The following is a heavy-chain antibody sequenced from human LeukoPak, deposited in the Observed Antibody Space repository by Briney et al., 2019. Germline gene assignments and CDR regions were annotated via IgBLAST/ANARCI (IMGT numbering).Heavy chain of an antibody. V-gene: IGHV4-61*02. Sequence: PSETLSLTCTVSGGSISSGSYYWSWIRQPAGKGLEWIGRIYNSGNTNYNPSLKSRVTISVDTSKNQFSLKLNSVTAADTAVYYCARGRVSSSTWYSTYYYYFYMDVWGKGTTVTVSS. CDR3: ARGRVSSSTWYSTYYYYFYMDV. D-gene: IGHD6-13*01. CDR1: GGSISSGSYY. J-gene: IGHJ6*03. CDR2: IYNSGNT.